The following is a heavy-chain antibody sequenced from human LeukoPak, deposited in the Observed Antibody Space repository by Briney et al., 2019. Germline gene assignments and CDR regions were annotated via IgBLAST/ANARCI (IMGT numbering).Heavy chain of an antibody. CDR3: ARDSDYDYVWGDYFDY. CDR2: IYNSMST. V-gene: IGHV4-4*08. Sequence: SETLSLTSTVAAGSIGIYYWSWVRPPPGNGLEWIGYIYNSMSTDYNPSLKTRVPISVATSKNQFYLKLSSVTAADTAVYYCARDSDYDYVWGDYFDYWGQGTLVTVS. D-gene: IGHD3-16*01. CDR1: AGSIGIYY. J-gene: IGHJ4*02.